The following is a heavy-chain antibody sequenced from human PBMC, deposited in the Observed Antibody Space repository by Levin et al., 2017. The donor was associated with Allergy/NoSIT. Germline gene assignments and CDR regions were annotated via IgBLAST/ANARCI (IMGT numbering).Heavy chain of an antibody. J-gene: IGHJ4*02. CDR3: TSLYCSGGSCLYYFDY. V-gene: IGHV3-73*01. Sequence: GESLKISCAASGFTFSGSAMHWVRQASGKGLEWVGRIRSKANSYATAYAASVKGRFTISRDDSKNTAYLQMNSLKTEDTAVYYCTSLYCSGGSCLYYFDYWGQGTQVTVSS. D-gene: IGHD2-15*01. CDR1: GFTFSGSA. CDR2: IRSKANSYAT.